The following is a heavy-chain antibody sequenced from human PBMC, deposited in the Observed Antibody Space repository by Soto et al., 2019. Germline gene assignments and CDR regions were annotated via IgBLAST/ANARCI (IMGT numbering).Heavy chain of an antibody. CDR1: GGSISSSSYY. Sequence: QLQLQESGPGLVKPSETLSLTCTVSGGSISSSSYYWGWIRQPPGKGLEWIGSIYYSGSTYYNPSLKCRVTISVDTSKNQFSLKLSSLTAADTAVYYCAREILRAVAGNWGQGTLVTVSS. CDR2: IYYSGST. V-gene: IGHV4-39*02. J-gene: IGHJ4*02. D-gene: IGHD6-19*01. CDR3: AREILRAVAGN.